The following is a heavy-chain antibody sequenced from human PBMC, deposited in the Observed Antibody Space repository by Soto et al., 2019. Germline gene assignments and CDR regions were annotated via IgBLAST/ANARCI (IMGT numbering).Heavy chain of an antibody. Sequence: QVQLQESGPGLVKPAETLSLTCTVSRGSISSYYWSWIRQPPGKGLEWIGYLYYSGTTNYNPSLKSRVTMSVDTSRNQFSLKLSSVTAADTAVYYCARDPPDGDLYFDSWGQGTLVTVSS. CDR1: RGSISSYY. CDR2: LYYSGTT. CDR3: ARDPPDGDLYFDS. J-gene: IGHJ4*02. V-gene: IGHV4-59*01. D-gene: IGHD4-17*01.